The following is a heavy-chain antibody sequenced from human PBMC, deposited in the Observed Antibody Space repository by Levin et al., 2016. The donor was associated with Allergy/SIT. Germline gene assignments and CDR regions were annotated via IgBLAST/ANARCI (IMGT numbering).Heavy chain of an antibody. CDR1: DGSFSDNY. V-gene: IGHV4-34*01. D-gene: IGHD1-1*01. Sequence: SETLSLTCAVYDGSFSDNYWSWIRQRPGKGLEWIGEIIHSGSANYSPSLKSRITISIDTSKKQLSLELSSVTAADTAVYYCARGKRGNWNDHSWWFDPWGQGTLVTVSS. CDR2: IIHSGSA. CDR3: ARGKRGNWNDHSWWFDP. J-gene: IGHJ5*02.